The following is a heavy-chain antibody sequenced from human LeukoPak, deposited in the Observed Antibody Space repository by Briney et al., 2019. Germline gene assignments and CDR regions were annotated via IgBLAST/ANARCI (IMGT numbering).Heavy chain of an antibody. V-gene: IGHV1-69*04. CDR1: GGTFSSYA. D-gene: IGHD3-22*01. Sequence: SVKVSRKASGGTFSSYAISWVRQAPGQGLEWMGRIIPILGIANYAQKFQGRVTITADKSTSTAYMELSSLRSEDTAVYYCARLNYYDSSGYLYYFDYWGQGTLVTVSS. CDR3: ARLNYYDSSGYLYYFDY. CDR2: IIPILGIA. J-gene: IGHJ4*02.